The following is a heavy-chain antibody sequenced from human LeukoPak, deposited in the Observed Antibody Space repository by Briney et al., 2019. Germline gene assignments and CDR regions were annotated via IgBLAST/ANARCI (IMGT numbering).Heavy chain of an antibody. CDR2: ISGSGGST. D-gene: IGHD3-3*01. CDR3: AKTQKEEEWLFESPFDY. J-gene: IGHJ4*02. Sequence: GGSLRLSCAASGFTFSSYAMSWVHQAPGKGLERVSAISGSGGSTYYADSVKGRFTISRDNSKNTLYLQMNSLRAEDTAVYYCAKTQKEEEWLFESPFDYWGQGTLVTVSS. V-gene: IGHV3-23*01. CDR1: GFTFSSYA.